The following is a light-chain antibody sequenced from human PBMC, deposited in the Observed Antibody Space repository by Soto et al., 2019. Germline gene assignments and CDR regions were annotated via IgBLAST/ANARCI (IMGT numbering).Light chain of an antibody. Sequence: DIQXTXXXXSVSASVGDRVTITCRASQAISTWLAWYQQKPGKAPKLLIYAASNLQTGVPSRFSGSGSGTDFTLTISSLQPEDFATYYCQQANSFPRTFGQGTKVEIK. J-gene: IGKJ1*01. CDR3: QQANSFPRT. V-gene: IGKV1D-12*01. CDR1: QAISTW. CDR2: AAS.